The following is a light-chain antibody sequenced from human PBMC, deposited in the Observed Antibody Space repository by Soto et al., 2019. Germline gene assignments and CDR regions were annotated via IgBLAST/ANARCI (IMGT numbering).Light chain of an antibody. CDR3: QQFNTWPLT. V-gene: IGKV3-15*01. CDR1: QTIGSK. Sequence: IVMTQSPATLSVSLGERATLSCRASQTIGSKLVWYEQIRGQAPRLLIYGAFTRAAGVPARFSGSGSGTEFTLTICCLQSEDSAVYYCQQFNTWPLTFGQWTKV. CDR2: GAF. J-gene: IGKJ1*01.